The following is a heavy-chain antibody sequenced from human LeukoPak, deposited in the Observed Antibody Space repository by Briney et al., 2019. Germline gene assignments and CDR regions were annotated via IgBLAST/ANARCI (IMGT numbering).Heavy chain of an antibody. Sequence: GTSLRLSCVPSGFTFNNYPMHWVRQAPGKGREWVAVIGYDGRFKFHSDSVKGRFTISRDDSKNTLYLQMNSLRPEDTALYYCARAPKTGSPDYFDYWGQGTLVTVST. CDR2: IGYDGRFK. CDR3: ARAPKTGSPDYFDY. V-gene: IGHV3-30*04. CDR1: GFTFNNYP. J-gene: IGHJ4*02. D-gene: IGHD3-10*01.